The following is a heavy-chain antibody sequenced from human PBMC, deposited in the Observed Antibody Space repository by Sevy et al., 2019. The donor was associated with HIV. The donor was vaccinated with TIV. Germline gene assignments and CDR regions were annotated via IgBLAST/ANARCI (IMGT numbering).Heavy chain of an antibody. CDR1: GYTFSVHY. D-gene: IGHD3-22*01. CDR3: ARLRYSDPSGQYYGGGADYFDY. CDR2: INPNTGDT. Sequence: ASVKVSCSTSGYTFSVHYIYWVRQAAGQGLERMGWINPNTGDTNFSPKFQGRVTMTRDSSINTAYMELSRLTSADTAVYFCARLRYSDPSGQYYGGGADYFDYWGQGTLVTVSS. V-gene: IGHV1-2*02. J-gene: IGHJ4*02.